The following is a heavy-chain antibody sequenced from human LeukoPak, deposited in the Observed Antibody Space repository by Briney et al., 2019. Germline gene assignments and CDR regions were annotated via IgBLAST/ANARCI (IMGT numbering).Heavy chain of an antibody. D-gene: IGHD2-8*01. CDR2: IYYSGST. Sequence: PSETLSLTCTVSGGSISSGGYYWSWIRQHPGKGLEWIGYIYYSGSTYYNPSLKSRVTISVDTPKNQFSLKLSSVTAADTAVYYCARDGVNGNYGMDVWGQGTTVTVSS. V-gene: IGHV4-31*03. J-gene: IGHJ6*02. CDR3: ARDGVNGNYGMDV. CDR1: GGSISSGGYY.